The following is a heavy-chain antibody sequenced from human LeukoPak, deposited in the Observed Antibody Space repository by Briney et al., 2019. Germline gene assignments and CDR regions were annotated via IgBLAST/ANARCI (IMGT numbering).Heavy chain of an antibody. CDR2: ISGSSAGT. CDR3: TKGRVGLPYYFDF. V-gene: IGHV3-23*01. J-gene: IGHJ4*02. CDR1: GFTFRKYW. Sequence: GGSLRLSCTASGFTFRKYWLHWVRQAPGKGLEWVSAISGSSAGTNYADSVKGRFTISRDNSKSTLYLHMNSLRAEDTAVYYCTKGRVGLPYYFDFWGQGTLVTVSS. D-gene: IGHD3/OR15-3a*01.